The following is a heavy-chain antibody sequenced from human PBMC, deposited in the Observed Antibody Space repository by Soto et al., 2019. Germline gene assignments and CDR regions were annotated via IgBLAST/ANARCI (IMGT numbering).Heavy chain of an antibody. V-gene: IGHV1-8*02. D-gene: IGHD3-16*02. CDR2: MNPNSGNT. CDR1: GYTFTGHY. Sequence: ASVKVSCKASGYTFTGHYIHWVRQAPGQGLEWMGWMNPNSGNTGYAQKFQGRVTMTRNTSISTAYMELSSLRSEDTAVYYCARAYDYVWGSYRGPFDYWGQGTLVTVSS. J-gene: IGHJ4*02. CDR3: ARAYDYVWGSYRGPFDY.